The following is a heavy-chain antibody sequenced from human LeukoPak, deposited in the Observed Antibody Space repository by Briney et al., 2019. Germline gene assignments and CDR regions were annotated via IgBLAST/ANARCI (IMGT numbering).Heavy chain of an antibody. CDR3: ARDTSNYDFWSGYYSGHFDY. J-gene: IGHJ4*02. D-gene: IGHD3-3*01. CDR1: GYTFTSYG. Sequence: ASVKVSCKASGYTFTSYGISWVRQAPGQGLEWMGWISAYNGNTNYAQKLQGRVTMTRDTSISTAYMELSRLRPDDTAVYYCARDTSNYDFWSGYYSGHFDYWGQGTLVTVSS. CDR2: ISAYNGNT. V-gene: IGHV1-18*01.